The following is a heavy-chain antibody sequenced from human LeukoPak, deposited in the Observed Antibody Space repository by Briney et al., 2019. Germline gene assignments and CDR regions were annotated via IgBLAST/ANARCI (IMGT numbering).Heavy chain of an antibody. Sequence: PSETLSLTCTVSGGSGTSGGYYWSWIRQHPGKGLEWIGYVYYTGSTYYNPSLKSRVTISPDTSKNHFSLKVSSVTAADTAVYYCARISAGRYGMDVWGQGTTVTVSS. CDR2: VYYTGST. J-gene: IGHJ6*02. CDR1: GGSGTSGGYY. CDR3: ARISAGRYGMDV. D-gene: IGHD6-6*01. V-gene: IGHV4-31*03.